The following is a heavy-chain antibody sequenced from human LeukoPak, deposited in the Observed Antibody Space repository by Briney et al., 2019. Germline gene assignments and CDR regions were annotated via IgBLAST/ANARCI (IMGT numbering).Heavy chain of an antibody. CDR1: GGSISSYY. D-gene: IGHD2-15*01. V-gene: IGHV3-23*01. J-gene: IGHJ4*02. CDR2: ISGSGGST. Sequence: ETLSPTCTVSGGSISSYYWSWIRQPPGKGLEWVSAISGSGGSTYYADSVKGRFTISRDNSKNTLYLQMNSLRAEDTAVYYCARDSYCSGGSCYSDAWGQGTLVTVSS. CDR3: ARDSYCSGGSCYSDA.